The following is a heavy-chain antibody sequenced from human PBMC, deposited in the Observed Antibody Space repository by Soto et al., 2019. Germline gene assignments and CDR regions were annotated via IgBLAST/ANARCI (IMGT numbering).Heavy chain of an antibody. D-gene: IGHD6-13*01. CDR1: GSTFSSYG. CDR3: AKARGSWYGTAFDY. CDR2: ISYDGNNK. J-gene: IGHJ4*02. V-gene: IGHV3-30*18. Sequence: PGGSLRLSSAASGSTFSSYGMHWVPQAPGKALEWVEAISYDGNNKYYADSVKGRFTISRDNSKNTLYLQMNSLRDEDTAVYYCAKARGSWYGTAFDYWVQGTLVTVSS.